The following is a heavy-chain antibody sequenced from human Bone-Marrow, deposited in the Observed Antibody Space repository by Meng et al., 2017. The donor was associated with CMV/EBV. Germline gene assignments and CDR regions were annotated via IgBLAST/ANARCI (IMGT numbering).Heavy chain of an antibody. CDR2: INPNSGVT. J-gene: IGHJ6*02. CDR3: AREGIEFYTPNSIYYYCGMDV. CDR1: GYTFTDYY. D-gene: IGHD2-2*02. Sequence: ASVKVSCKASGYTFTDYYIHWVRQAPGQGLEWMGWINPNSGVTNYAQKFQGRVTMTRDTSVSTAYMELSRLRSDDTAVYYCAREGIEFYTPNSIYYYCGMDVWGQGTTVTVSS. V-gene: IGHV1-2*02.